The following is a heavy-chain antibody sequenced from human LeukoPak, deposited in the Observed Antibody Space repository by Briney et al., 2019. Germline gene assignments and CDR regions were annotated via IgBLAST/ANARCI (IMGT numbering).Heavy chain of an antibody. D-gene: IGHD3-3*02. J-gene: IGHJ4*02. CDR3: ARGRGIGTVNYCDY. CDR2: IIPNNGAT. V-gene: IGHV1-2*02. CDR1: GYTXTGYY. Sequence: ASVKVSCKASGYTXTGYYMYGVRQAPGQGLEWMGWIIPNNGATNYAQKFQGRVTMTSDTSISTAYMELSGLRSDDTAVYYCARGRGIGTVNYCDYWGQGTLVTVSS.